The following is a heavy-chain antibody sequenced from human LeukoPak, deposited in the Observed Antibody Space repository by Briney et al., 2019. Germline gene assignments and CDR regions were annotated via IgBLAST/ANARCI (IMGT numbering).Heavy chain of an antibody. CDR1: GGSISSISSNNYH. CDR2: IYYSGST. V-gene: IGHV4-39*02. D-gene: IGHD6-25*01. J-gene: IGHJ4*02. Sequence: PSETLSLTCIVSGGSISSISSNNYHWGWIRQPPGKGLEWVGSIYYSGSTYYNPSLKSRATISVDTSKNHFSLKMSSVTAADTAVYYCARSSGTGTFSYWGQGTLVTVSS. CDR3: ARSSGTGTFSY.